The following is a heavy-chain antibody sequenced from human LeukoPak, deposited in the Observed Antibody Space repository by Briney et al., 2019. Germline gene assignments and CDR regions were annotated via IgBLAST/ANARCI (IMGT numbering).Heavy chain of an antibody. V-gene: IGHV3-23*01. D-gene: IGHD2-2*01. CDR3: AKDAGSSTSCYHFDY. CDR2: ISGSGGST. CDR1: GFTFSSYA. J-gene: IGHJ4*02. Sequence: GGSLRLSCAASGFTFSSYAMSWVRQAPGKGLEWVSAISGSGGSTYYADSVKGRFTISRDNSKNTLYLQMNSLRAEDAAVYYCAKDAGSSTSCYHFDYWGQGTLVTVSS.